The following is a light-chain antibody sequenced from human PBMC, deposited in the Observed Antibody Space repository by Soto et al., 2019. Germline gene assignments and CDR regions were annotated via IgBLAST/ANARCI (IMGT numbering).Light chain of an antibody. CDR1: QDISDY. V-gene: IGKV1-27*01. CDR3: QQYYNIPRT. Sequence: DIQMTQSPSSLSASVGDRVTITCRASQDISDYLAWYQQKPGQVPKLLISAASTLQSGVPSRFRGSASGTDFTLTITGLQPDDFATYYCQQYYNIPRTFGQGTKLESK. CDR2: AAS. J-gene: IGKJ2*01.